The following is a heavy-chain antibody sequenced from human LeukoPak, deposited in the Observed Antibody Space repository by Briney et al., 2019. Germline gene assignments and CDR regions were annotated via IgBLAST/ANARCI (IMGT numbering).Heavy chain of an antibody. CDR2: ISSSSNYI. CDR3: AKDRGRLRGSYTDAFDI. J-gene: IGHJ3*02. Sequence: PGGSLRLACAASGFTFSSYCMNWVRQAPGKGLEWVSSISSSSNYISYADSVKCRFTISRDNAKNSLHLQMNSLRAEDTAVYYCAKDRGRLRGSYTDAFDIWGQGTMVTVSS. V-gene: IGHV3-21*01. CDR1: GFTFSSYC. D-gene: IGHD1-26*01.